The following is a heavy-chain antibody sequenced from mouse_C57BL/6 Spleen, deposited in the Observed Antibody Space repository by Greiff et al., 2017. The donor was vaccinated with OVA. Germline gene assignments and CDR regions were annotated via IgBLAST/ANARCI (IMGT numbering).Heavy chain of an antibody. CDR1: GYTFTDYN. Sequence: EVQLQQSGPELVKPGASVKMSCKASGYTFTDYNMHWVKQSHGKSLEWIGYINPNNGGTSYNQKFKGKATLTVNKSSSTAYMELRSLTSEDSAVYYCARYYGSSCYFDYWGQGTTLTVSS. CDR3: ARYYGSSCYFDY. V-gene: IGHV1-22*01. D-gene: IGHD1-1*01. CDR2: INPNNGGT. J-gene: IGHJ2*01.